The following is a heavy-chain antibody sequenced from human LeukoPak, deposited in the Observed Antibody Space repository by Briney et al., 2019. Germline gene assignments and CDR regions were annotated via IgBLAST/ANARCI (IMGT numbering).Heavy chain of an antibody. CDR3: AKGAEIDL. CDR1: RLSFTYYA. CDR2: VTGPGDTT. V-gene: IGHV3-23*01. J-gene: IGHJ5*02. Sequence: GGSMTLSCVTYRLSFTYYAMNWVRQAREGGLEWVSAVTGPGDTTYYADSVKGRFFMSREDSKTTVYLQMNSLRAEDTAIYYCAKGAEIDLWGQGTLVTVSS. D-gene: IGHD3-16*01.